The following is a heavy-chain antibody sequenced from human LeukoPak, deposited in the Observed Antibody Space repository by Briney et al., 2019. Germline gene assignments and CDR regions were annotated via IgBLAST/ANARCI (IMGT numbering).Heavy chain of an antibody. J-gene: IGHJ4*02. CDR2: INPNSGGT. V-gene: IGHV1-2*02. Sequence: RASVKVSCKASGYTFTAYYVHWVRQAPGQGLEWMGWINPNSGGTSDAQKFQGRVTVTRDTSISTAYMELSSLRFDDTAVYYCARENQGELQGGGDFWGQGTLVTVSS. CDR1: GYTFTAYY. D-gene: IGHD1-26*01. CDR3: ARENQGELQGGGDF.